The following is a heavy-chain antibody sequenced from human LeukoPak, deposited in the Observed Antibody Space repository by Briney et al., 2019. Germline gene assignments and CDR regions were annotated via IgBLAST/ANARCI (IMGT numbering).Heavy chain of an antibody. J-gene: IGHJ5*02. V-gene: IGHV4-4*02. CDR2: IYHSGST. CDR1: GGSISSSNW. Sequence: KSSETLSLTCAVSGGSISSSNWWSWVRQPPGKGLEWIGEIYHSGSTNYNPSLKSRVTISVDKSKNQFSLKLSSVTAADTAVYYCARNIAVAGSVWFDPWGQGTLVTVSS. D-gene: IGHD6-19*01. CDR3: ARNIAVAGSVWFDP.